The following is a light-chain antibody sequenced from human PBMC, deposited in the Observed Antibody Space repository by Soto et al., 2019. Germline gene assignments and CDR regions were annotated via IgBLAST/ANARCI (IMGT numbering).Light chain of an antibody. V-gene: IGLV2-14*01. CDR1: SSDIGGYNY. Sequence: QSALTQPASVSGSPGQSITISCTGTSSDIGGYNYVSWYQQHPGEAPKLLIHGVSDRPSGVSSRFSGSKSDNTASLTISGLQAEDEADYYCTSYTRSSTLVFGGGTKLTVL. CDR2: GVS. J-gene: IGLJ2*01. CDR3: TSYTRSSTLV.